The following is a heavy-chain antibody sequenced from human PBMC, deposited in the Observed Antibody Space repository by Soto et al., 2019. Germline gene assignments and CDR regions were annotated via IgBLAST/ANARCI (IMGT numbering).Heavy chain of an antibody. D-gene: IGHD3-9*01. CDR2: IIPILGIA. CDR1: GGTFSSYT. V-gene: IGHV1-69*04. CDR3: AGDFTYYDILAGPSDAFDI. J-gene: IGHJ3*02. Sequence: ASVKVSCKASGGTFSSYTISWVRQAPGQGLEWMGRIIPILGIANYAQKFQGRVTITADKSTSTAYMELSSLRSEDTAVYYCAGDFTYYDILAGPSDAFDIWGQGTMVTVSS.